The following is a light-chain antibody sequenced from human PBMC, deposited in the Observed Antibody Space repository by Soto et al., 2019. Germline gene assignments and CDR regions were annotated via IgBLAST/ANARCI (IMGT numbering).Light chain of an antibody. CDR1: SSNIGAGYD. V-gene: IGLV1-40*01. J-gene: IGLJ2*01. Sequence: QSVLTQPPSVSGAPGQRVTISCTGSSSNIGAGYDVHWYQQLPGTAPKLLIYGNSNRPSGVPDRFSGSKSGTPASLAITGLQAEDEADYYCQSYDSSLSGVVFGGVTKLTVL. CDR2: GNS. CDR3: QSYDSSLSGVV.